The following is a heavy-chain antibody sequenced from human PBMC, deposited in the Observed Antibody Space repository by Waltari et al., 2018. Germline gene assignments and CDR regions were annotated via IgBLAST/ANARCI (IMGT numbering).Heavy chain of an antibody. Sequence: VQLQESGPGLVKPSETLSLSCDVSGDSITSHFWSWIRQARGKGLEWIGYMYFSGTHNYNPSLKSRVTISIDTSKNHFSLNLRSVTAADTAIYYCARLPRGSVIIGAFDIWGQGTQVTVSS. D-gene: IGHD3-22*01. V-gene: IGHV4-59*11. CDR1: GDSITSHF. CDR3: ARLPRGSVIIGAFDI. CDR2: MYFSGTH. J-gene: IGHJ3*02.